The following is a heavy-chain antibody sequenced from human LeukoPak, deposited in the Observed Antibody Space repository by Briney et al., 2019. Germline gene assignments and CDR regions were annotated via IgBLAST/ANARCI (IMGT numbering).Heavy chain of an antibody. CDR2: INHSGNT. D-gene: IGHD5-24*01. CDR3: ARVHGHNLGTLDY. Sequence: PSETLSLSCAVYGGSFSGGYWSWIRQPPGKGLQWIGEINHSGNTNNNPSLKSRVTMSVDTSKNQLSLNLTSVTAADTAVYYCARVHGHNLGTLDYWGQGILVTVSS. J-gene: IGHJ4*02. CDR1: GGSFSGGY. V-gene: IGHV4-34*01.